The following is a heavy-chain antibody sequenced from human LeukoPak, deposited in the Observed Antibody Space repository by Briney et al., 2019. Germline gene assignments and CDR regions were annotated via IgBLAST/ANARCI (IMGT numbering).Heavy chain of an antibody. D-gene: IGHD3-10*01. CDR3: ARDVSRGVDS. J-gene: IGHJ5*01. CDR1: GGSISSSSYY. CDR2: VLYSGST. Sequence: SETLSLTCSVSGGSISSSSYYWAWIRQPPGKGLEWIGYVLYSGSTGYNPSLKSRVTISIDTSKNQFSLSLSSVSAADTAVYYCARDVSRGVDSWGQGTLVTVSS. V-gene: IGHV4-39*07.